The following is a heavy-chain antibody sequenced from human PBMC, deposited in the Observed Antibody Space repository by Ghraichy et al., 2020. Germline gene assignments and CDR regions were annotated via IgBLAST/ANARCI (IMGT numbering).Heavy chain of an antibody. CDR1: GFISSTYG. CDR3: TKDSGWEHYT. D-gene: IGHD3-3*01. CDR2: ISDSGGRT. Sequence: GSLRLSCAASGFISSTYGMSWVRQAPGKGLEWVSGISDSGGRTYYSDSVKGRFTIYRDNSKNTLYLQMHSLRAEDTAVYYCTKDSGWEHYTWGQGTLVTVSS. V-gene: IGHV3-23*01. J-gene: IGHJ4*02.